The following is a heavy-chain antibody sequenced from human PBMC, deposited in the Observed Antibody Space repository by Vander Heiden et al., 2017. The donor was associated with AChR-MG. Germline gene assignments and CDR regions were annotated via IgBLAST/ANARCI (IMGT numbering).Heavy chain of an antibody. CDR2: ISWNSGSI. J-gene: IGHJ4*02. CDR3: AMLQPSPHSSSLRGDFDY. V-gene: IGHV3-9*01. CDR1: GFTFDDYA. Sequence: EVQLVESGGGLVQPGRSLRLSCAASGFTFDDYAMHWVRQAPGKGLEWVSGISWNSGSIGYADSVKGRFTISRDNAKNSLYLQMNSLRAEDTALYYCAMLQPSPHSSSLRGDFDYWGQGTLVTVSS. D-gene: IGHD6-13*01.